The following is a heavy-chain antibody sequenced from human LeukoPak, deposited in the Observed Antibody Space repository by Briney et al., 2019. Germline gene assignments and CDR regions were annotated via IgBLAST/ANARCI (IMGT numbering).Heavy chain of an antibody. CDR3: AKSSYYDSSGYYREYYFDY. CDR2: ITGSAGST. D-gene: IGHD3-22*01. J-gene: IGHJ4*02. Sequence: GGSLRLSCAASGFTFSYYSMSWVRQAPGKGLEWVSGITGSAGSTHYADSVKGRFTISRDDTKNTLYLQMNSLRAEDTAIYYCAKSSYYDSSGYYREYYFDYWGQGTLVTVSS. V-gene: IGHV3-23*01. CDR1: GFTFSYYS.